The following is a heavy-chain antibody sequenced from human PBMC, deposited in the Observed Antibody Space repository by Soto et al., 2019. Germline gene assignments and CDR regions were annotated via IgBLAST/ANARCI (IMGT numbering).Heavy chain of an antibody. CDR2: IYYSGST. D-gene: IGHD4-17*01. CDR3: ARYDYGGKSVDY. Sequence: PSETLSLTCTVSGGSISSYYWSWIRQPPGKGLEWIGYIYYSGSTNYNPSLKSRVTISVDTSKNQFSLKPSSVTAADTAVYYCARYDYGGKSVDYWGQGTLVTVSS. J-gene: IGHJ4*02. CDR1: GGSISSYY. V-gene: IGHV4-59*01.